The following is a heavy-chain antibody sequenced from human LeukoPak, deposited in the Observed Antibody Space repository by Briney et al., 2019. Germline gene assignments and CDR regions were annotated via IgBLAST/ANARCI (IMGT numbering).Heavy chain of an antibody. CDR3: ARSEESIAVAGTFDY. CDR2: INHSGST. V-gene: IGHV4-38-2*01. D-gene: IGHD6-19*01. CDR1: GYSISSGYY. Sequence: SETLSLTCAVSGYSISSGYYWGWIRQPPGKGLEWIGEINHSGSTNYNPSLKSRVTISVDTSKNQFSLKLSSVTAADTAVYYCARSEESIAVAGTFDYWGQGTLVTVSS. J-gene: IGHJ4*02.